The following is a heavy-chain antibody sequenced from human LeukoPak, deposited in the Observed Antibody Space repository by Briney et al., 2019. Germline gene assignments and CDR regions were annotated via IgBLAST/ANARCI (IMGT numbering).Heavy chain of an antibody. CDR3: ARTNGERITIFGVVTSYYYYMDV. D-gene: IGHD3-3*01. CDR2: INPNSGGT. V-gene: IGHV1-2*02. Sequence: PEASVKVSCKASGYTFTGYYMHWVRQAPGQGLEWMGWINPNSGGTNYAQKFQGRVTMTRDTSISTAYMELSRLRSDDTAVYYCARTNGERITIFGVVTSYYYYMDVWGKGTTVTVSS. J-gene: IGHJ6*03. CDR1: GYTFTGYY.